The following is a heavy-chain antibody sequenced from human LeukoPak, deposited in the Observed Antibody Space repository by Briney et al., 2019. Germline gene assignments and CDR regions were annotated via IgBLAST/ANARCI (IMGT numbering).Heavy chain of an antibody. V-gene: IGHV1-24*01. CDR2: FDPEDGET. J-gene: IGHJ4*02. Sequence: ASVKVSCKVSGYTLTELSMHWVRQAPGKGLEWMGDFDPEDGETIYAQKFQGRVTMTEDTSTDTAYMELSSLRSEDTAVYYCATGMVPGYCSGGSCSSSGDYWGQGTLVTVSS. CDR1: GYTLTELS. CDR3: ATGMVPGYCSGGSCSSSGDY. D-gene: IGHD2-15*01.